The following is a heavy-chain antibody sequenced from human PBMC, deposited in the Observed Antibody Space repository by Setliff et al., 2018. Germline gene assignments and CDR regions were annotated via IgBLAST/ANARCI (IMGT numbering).Heavy chain of an antibody. CDR3: ARARYSSGWYGGGGAFYYMDA. D-gene: IGHD6-19*01. Sequence: KTSETLSLTCSVSGDSIFDNYWTWIRQPPGKGLEWVGHIYYTGSTSYNASVKSRVTVSLDTSKNQFSLKLTSVTAADTAVYYCARARYSSGWYGGGGAFYYMDAWGKGTTVTVSS. V-gene: IGHV4-59*08. CDR2: IYYTGST. J-gene: IGHJ6*03. CDR1: GDSIFDNY.